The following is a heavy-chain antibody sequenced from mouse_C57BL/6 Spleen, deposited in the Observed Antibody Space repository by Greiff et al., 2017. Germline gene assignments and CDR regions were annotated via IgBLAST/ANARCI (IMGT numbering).Heavy chain of an antibody. D-gene: IGHD3-2*02. CDR3: AREGPQAYYFDY. Sequence: QVQLKESGPELVKPGASVKISCKASGYTFTDYYINWVKQRPGQGLEWIGWIFPGSGSTYYNEKFKGKATLTVDKSSSTAYMLLSSLTSEDSAVYFCAREGPQAYYFDYWGQGTTLTVSS. V-gene: IGHV1-75*01. CDR1: GYTFTDYY. CDR2: IFPGSGST. J-gene: IGHJ2*01.